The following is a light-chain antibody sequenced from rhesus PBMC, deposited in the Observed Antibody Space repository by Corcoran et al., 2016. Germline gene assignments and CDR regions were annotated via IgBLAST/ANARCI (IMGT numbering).Light chain of an antibody. CDR1: QSVSRS. V-gene: IGKV3-35*01. CDR2: DAS. J-gene: IGKJ1*01. Sequence: EIVLTQSPGTLSLSPGERATLSCRASQSVSRSLAWYQQNPGQTPRLLVDDASTRATGIPDRFSGRGSGTDFTLTISRLEPEDGGVYYCQQSSNWPWTFGQGTKVEI. CDR3: QQSSNWPWT.